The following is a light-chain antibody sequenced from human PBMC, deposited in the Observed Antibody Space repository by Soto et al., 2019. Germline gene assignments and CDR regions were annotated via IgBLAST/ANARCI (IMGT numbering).Light chain of an antibody. CDR3: QQYGSSPRT. CDR1: QSVKSTY. CDR2: GAS. J-gene: IGKJ1*01. Sequence: DIVLTQSAGSLSLTPGEGATLSCRASQSVKSTYLAWYQQKPGQAPRLLIFGASIRAAGIPDRFSGSGSGTDFTLTISRLEPEDLAVYYCQQYGSSPRTFGLGTKVDIK. V-gene: IGKV3-20*01.